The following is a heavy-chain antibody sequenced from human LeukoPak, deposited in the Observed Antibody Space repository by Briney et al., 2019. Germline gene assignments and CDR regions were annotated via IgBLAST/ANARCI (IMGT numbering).Heavy chain of an antibody. V-gene: IGHV3-73*01. J-gene: IGHJ5*02. CDR3: AKDSVAGLFDP. CDR2: IRGKANSYGT. D-gene: IGHD6-19*01. CDR1: GFPFSGTA. Sequence: GGSLKLSCAASGFPFSGTAIYWVRQASGKGLEWVGRIRGKANSYGTAYAASVKGRFTISRDDSKNTAYLQMNSLRAEDTAVYYCAKDSVAGLFDPWGQGTLVTVSS.